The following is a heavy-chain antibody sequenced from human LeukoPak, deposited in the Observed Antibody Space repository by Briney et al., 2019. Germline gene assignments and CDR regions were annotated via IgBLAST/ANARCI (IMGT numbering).Heavy chain of an antibody. CDR2: IRSKANSYAT. CDR1: GFTFSGSA. Sequence: GGSLRLSCAASGFTFSGSAMHWVRQASGKGLEWVGRIRSKANSYATAYAASVKVRFTISRDDSKNTAYLQMNSLKTEDTAVYYCTRPQYSSSWYDSFDIWGQGTMVTVSS. V-gene: IGHV3-73*01. CDR3: TRPQYSSSWYDSFDI. D-gene: IGHD6-13*01. J-gene: IGHJ3*02.